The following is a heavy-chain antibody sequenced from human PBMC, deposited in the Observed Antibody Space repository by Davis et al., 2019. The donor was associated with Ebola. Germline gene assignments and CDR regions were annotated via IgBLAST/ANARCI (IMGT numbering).Heavy chain of an antibody. CDR3: AKYGDYYDSSGVGDY. V-gene: IGHV3-21*04. CDR2: ISSSSSYI. CDR1: GFTFSSYS. Sequence: GGSLRLSCAASGFTFSSYSMNWVRQAPGKGLEWVSSISSSSSYIYYADSVKGRFTISRDNAKNTLYLQMNSLRAEDTAVYYCAKYGDYYDSSGVGDYWGQGTLVTVSS. J-gene: IGHJ4*02. D-gene: IGHD3-22*01.